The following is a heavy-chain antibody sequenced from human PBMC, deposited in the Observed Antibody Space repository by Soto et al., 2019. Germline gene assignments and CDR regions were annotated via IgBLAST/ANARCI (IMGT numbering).Heavy chain of an antibody. V-gene: IGHV6-1*01. CDR1: GGSVSSNSAA. Sequence: SQTLSLTCAISGGSVSSNSAALDWIRQSPSRGLEWLGRTYYRSKWYNDYAVSVKSRITINPDTSKNQFSLQLNSVTPEDTAVYYCARDNMVRGVIWFDYWGQGTLVTVS. D-gene: IGHD3-10*01. CDR2: TYYRSKWYN. CDR3: ARDNMVRGVIWFDY. J-gene: IGHJ4*02.